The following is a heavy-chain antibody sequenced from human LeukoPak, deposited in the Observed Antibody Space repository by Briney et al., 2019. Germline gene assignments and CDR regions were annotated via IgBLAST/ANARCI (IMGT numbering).Heavy chain of an antibody. CDR2: IKSKTDGGTT. D-gene: IGHD3-22*01. V-gene: IGHV3-15*01. CDR3: TTVDPQYYYDSSGYYFDY. CDR1: GFTFSNAR. Sequence: PGGSLRLSCAASGFTFSNARMSWVRQAPGKGLEWVGRIKSKTDGGTTDYAAPVKGRFTISRDDSKNTLYLQMNSLKTEDTAVYYCTTVDPQYYYDSSGYYFDYWGQGTLVTVSS. J-gene: IGHJ4*02.